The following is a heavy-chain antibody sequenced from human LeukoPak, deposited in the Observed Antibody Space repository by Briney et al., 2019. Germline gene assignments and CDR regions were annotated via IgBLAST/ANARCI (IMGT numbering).Heavy chain of an antibody. Sequence: GGSLRLSCAASGFTFSSYSMNWVRQAPGKGLEWVSSISSSSSYIYYADSVKGRFTIPRDNAKNSLYLQMNSLRAEDTAVYYCARADCSSTSCYLDGMDVWGQGTTVTVSS. J-gene: IGHJ6*02. D-gene: IGHD2-2*01. V-gene: IGHV3-21*01. CDR2: ISSSSSYI. CDR3: ARADCSSTSCYLDGMDV. CDR1: GFTFSSYS.